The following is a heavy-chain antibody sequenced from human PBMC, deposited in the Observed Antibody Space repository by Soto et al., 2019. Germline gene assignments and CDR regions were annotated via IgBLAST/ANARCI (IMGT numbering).Heavy chain of an antibody. CDR1: GFTFSDYG. CDR2: ISYDGSDR. CDR3: ARSTYCNGGSCFPQY. Sequence: QVQVEEFGGGVVRPGRSLRLSCEGPGFTFSDYGFHWVRQAPSKGLEWVAMISYDGSDRYYRDSVQGRFTISRDDSKNTVYLQMNSLRAEDTATYYCARSTYCNGGSCFPQYWGPGTLVTVSS. J-gene: IGHJ4*02. V-gene: IGHV3-30*03. D-gene: IGHD2-15*01.